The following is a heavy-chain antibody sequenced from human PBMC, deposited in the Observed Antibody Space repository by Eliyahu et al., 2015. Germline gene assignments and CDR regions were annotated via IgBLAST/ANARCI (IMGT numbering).Heavy chain of an antibody. D-gene: IGHD4-23*01. CDR1: GFTFSNAW. J-gene: IGHJ3*02. CDR3: LKVTPWFTDAFDI. Sequence: EVQLVESGGGLVKPGGSLXLSCAASGFTFSNAWXSWVRQAPGKGLEWVGRIKSKTDGGTTDYAAPVKGRFTISRDDSKNTLYLQMNSLKTEDTAVYYCLKVTPWFTDAFDIWGQGTMVTVSS. V-gene: IGHV3-15*01. CDR2: IKSKTDGGTT.